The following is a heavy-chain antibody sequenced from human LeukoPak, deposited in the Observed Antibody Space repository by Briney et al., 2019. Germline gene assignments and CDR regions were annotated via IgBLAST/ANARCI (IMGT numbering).Heavy chain of an antibody. CDR1: GFTFSSYA. D-gene: IGHD5-18*01. Sequence: QPGGSLRLSCAASGFTFSSYAMSWVRQAPGKGLEWVSTFDNDGITTYYADSVKGRFTISRDNSKNTLYLQMNSLRADDTAVYYCAKRDTVRMYYFDYWGQGTLVTVSS. V-gene: IGHV3-23*05. CDR3: AKRDTVRMYYFDY. J-gene: IGHJ4*02. CDR2: FDNDGITT.